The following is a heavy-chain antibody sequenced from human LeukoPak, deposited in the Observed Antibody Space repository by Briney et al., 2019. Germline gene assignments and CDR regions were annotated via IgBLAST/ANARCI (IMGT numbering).Heavy chain of an antibody. CDR2: ISYDGSNK. J-gene: IGHJ6*03. CDR3: ANPPYFGSGTYSTDPYYLDV. V-gene: IGHV3-30-3*01. Sequence: GRSLRLSCAASGFTFSSYAMHWVRQAPGKGLEWVAVISYDGSNKFYADSVKGRFTISRDNPRNTLHLQMNSLRPGDTAIYYCANPPYFGSGTYSTDPYYLDVWGKGTTVTVSS. D-gene: IGHD3-10*01. CDR1: GFTFSSYA.